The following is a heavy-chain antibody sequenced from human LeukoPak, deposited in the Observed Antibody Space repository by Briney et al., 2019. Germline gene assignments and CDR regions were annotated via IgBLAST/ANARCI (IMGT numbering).Heavy chain of an antibody. V-gene: IGHV4-39*01. CDR3: ATQVGAARTYFDY. J-gene: IGHJ4*02. CDR1: GGSIRSSSYY. CDR2: IYYSGTT. Sequence: SETLSLTCAVSGGSIRSSSYYWGWIRQPPGKGLEWIGSIYYSGTTYYNPSLKSRVTISVDTSKNQFSLNLNSVTAADTAVYYCATQVGAARTYFDYWGQGTLVTVFS. D-gene: IGHD6-6*01.